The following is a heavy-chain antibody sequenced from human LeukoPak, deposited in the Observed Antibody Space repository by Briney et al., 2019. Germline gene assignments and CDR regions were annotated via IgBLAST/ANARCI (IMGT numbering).Heavy chain of an antibody. CDR1: GYTFTSYD. Sequence: ASVKVSCKASGYTFTSYDINWVRQATGQGLEWMGWMNPNSGNTGYAQKFQGRVTITRNTSISTAYMELSSLRSDDTAVYYCARDGTAYFDAFDIWGQGTMVTVSS. V-gene: IGHV1-8*03. CDR2: MNPNSGNT. D-gene: IGHD2-21*02. CDR3: ARDGTAYFDAFDI. J-gene: IGHJ3*02.